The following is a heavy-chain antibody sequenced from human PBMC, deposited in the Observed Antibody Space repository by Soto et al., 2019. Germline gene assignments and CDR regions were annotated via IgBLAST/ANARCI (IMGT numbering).Heavy chain of an antibody. D-gene: IGHD4-17*01. J-gene: IGHJ6*02. CDR3: ARVAIGYDYADV. V-gene: IGHV1-46*02. CDR1: GYTFNAFY. CDR2: INPSGDGT. Sequence: ASVKVSCKAFGYTFNAFYMHWVRQAPGQGLEWMGVINPSGDGTSYAQKFQGRVTMTRDTYTSTVYMELSSLRSEDTAVYYCARVAIGYDYADVWGQGTKVTVS.